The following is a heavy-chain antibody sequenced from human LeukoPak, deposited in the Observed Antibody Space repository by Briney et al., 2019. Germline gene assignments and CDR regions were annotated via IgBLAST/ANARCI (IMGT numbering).Heavy chain of an antibody. CDR3: AAGSTSCYSCGWFDP. V-gene: IGHV3-21*01. CDR2: ISTTRTYI. J-gene: IGHJ5*02. D-gene: IGHD2-2*01. CDR1: VFTFSSYS. Sequence: PGGSLRLSCAASVFTFSSYSMNSVRRAPAKGRAWVSSISTTRTYIYYADSVKGGFAISRDNPKNTLYLQMNSLGDEYTAVYYCAAGSTSCYSCGWFDPWGQGTLVTVSS.